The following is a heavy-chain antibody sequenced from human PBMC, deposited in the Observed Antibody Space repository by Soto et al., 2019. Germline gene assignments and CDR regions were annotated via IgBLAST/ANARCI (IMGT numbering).Heavy chain of an antibody. CDR1: GFTFSSYA. D-gene: IGHD5-12*01. J-gene: IGHJ4*02. Sequence: GGSLRLSCAASGFTFSSYAMHWVRQAPGKGLEWVAVISYDGSNKYYADSVKGRFTISRDNSKNTLYLQMNSLRAEGTAVYYCARLLIDIVATQPLDYWGQGTLVTVSS. V-gene: IGHV3-30-3*01. CDR2: ISYDGSNK. CDR3: ARLLIDIVATQPLDY.